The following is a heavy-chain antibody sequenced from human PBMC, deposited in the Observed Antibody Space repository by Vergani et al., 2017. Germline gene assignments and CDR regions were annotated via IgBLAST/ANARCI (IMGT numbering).Heavy chain of an antibody. CDR1: GGSFSGYY. D-gene: IGHD4-17*01. CDR3: ASDSKPGYGDYGFVYYYGMDV. CDR2: INHSGST. Sequence: QVQLQQWGAGLLKPSETLSLTCAVYGGSFSGYYWSWIRQPPGKGLEWSGEINHSGSTNYNPSLKSGVTISVDTSKNQFSLKLSSVTAADTAVYYCASDSKPGYGDYGFVYYYGMDVWGQGTTVTVSS. V-gene: IGHV4-34*01. J-gene: IGHJ6*02.